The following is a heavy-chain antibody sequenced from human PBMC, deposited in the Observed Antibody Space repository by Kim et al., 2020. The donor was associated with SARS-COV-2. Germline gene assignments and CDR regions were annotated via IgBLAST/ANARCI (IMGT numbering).Heavy chain of an antibody. J-gene: IGHJ5*02. D-gene: IGHD3-10*01. Sequence: ASVKVSCKASGYTFTSYGISWVRQAPGQGLEWMGWISAYNGNTNYAQKLQGRVTKTTDTSTSTAYMELRSLRSDDTAVYYCARDRRGYYYGSGSYLPYNWFDPWGQGTLVTVSS. CDR2: ISAYNGNT. CDR1: GYTFTSYG. V-gene: IGHV1-18*01. CDR3: ARDRRGYYYGSGSYLPYNWFDP.